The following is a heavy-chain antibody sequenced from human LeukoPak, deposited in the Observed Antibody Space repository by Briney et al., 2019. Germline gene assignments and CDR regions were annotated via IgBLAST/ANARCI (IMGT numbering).Heavy chain of an antibody. Sequence: GGSLRLSCAASGFTFSSYWMHWVRQAPGKGLVWVSRVNSDGSSTSYADSVKGRFTISRDNAKNTLSLQMNSLRAEDTAVYYCATRRDGYNLGFDYWGQGTLVTVSS. D-gene: IGHD5-24*01. V-gene: IGHV3-74*01. CDR1: GFTFSSYW. CDR3: ATRRDGYNLGFDY. CDR2: VNSDGSST. J-gene: IGHJ4*02.